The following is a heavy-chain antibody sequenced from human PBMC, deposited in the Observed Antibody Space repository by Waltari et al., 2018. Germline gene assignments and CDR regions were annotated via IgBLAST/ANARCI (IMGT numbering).Heavy chain of an antibody. CDR1: GLPYRNYE. J-gene: IGHJ4*02. V-gene: IGHV3-48*03. CDR2: ISSGASTI. Sequence: VLLVVSGGGLVQPGGSLSCLCAAPGLPYRNYERNWVRQAPGKGLEWVSYISSGASTIFYADSVKGRFTISRDNAKNSVYLQMNSLRADDTAIYYCARGEGGANEYWGQGTLVTVSS. CDR3: ARGEGGANEY. D-gene: IGHD1-26*01.